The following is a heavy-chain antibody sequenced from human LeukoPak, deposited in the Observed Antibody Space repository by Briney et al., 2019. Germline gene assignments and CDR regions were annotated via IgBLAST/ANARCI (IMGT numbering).Heavy chain of an antibody. CDR1: GFTFSSYA. J-gene: IGHJ4*02. Sequence: GGSLRLSCAASGFTFSSYAMSWVRQAPGKGLEWVSAISGSGGSTYSADSVKGRFTISRDNSKNTLFLQMNSLRAEDTAVYYCTRATGLLGDYWGQGTLVTVSS. V-gene: IGHV3-23*01. CDR2: ISGSGGST. CDR3: TRATGLLGDY. D-gene: IGHD2-15*01.